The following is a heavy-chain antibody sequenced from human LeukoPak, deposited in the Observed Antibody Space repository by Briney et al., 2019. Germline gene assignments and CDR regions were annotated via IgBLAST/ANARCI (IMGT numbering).Heavy chain of an antibody. CDR2: IDNAGSIT. D-gene: IGHD3-22*01. V-gene: IGHV3-74*03. Sequence: GGSLRLSCAASGFTFSNYWIHWVRQAPGKGLVWVSRIDNAGSITTYADSVKGRFTISRDNAENTLYLQMNSLGVEDTAVYYCVRSAFHAGSGNYYDYWGQGTLVTVPS. CDR1: GFTFSNYW. CDR3: VRSAFHAGSGNYYDY. J-gene: IGHJ4*02.